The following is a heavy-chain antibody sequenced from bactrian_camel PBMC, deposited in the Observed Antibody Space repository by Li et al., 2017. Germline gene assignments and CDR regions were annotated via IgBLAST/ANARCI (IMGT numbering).Heavy chain of an antibody. D-gene: IGHD6*01. CDR2: INSGGGST. V-gene: IGHV3S31*01. CDR3: TLGDRRGTGIQAKGP. CDR1: GLTFDDYA. Sequence: DVQLVESGGGLVQAGGSLKLSCTASGLTFDDYAMGWFRQAPGKGLEWVSAINSGGGSTYYADSVKGRFTISRDNAKNTLYLQMNSLKTEDTAMYYCTLGDRRGTGIQAKGPRGQGTQVTVS. J-gene: IGHJ4*01.